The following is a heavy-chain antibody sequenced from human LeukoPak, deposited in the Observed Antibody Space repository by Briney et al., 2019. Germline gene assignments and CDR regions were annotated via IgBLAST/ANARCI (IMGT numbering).Heavy chain of an antibody. Sequence: SETLSFTCGVSGGSISNTNWWTWVRPPPGKGLEWIGEVNVQGSTNYNPSLKSVVAIPVDKSWNHTSLRRTSVTAPDTAVYYCAREGGPYRPLDYSGQGTLVTVSS. D-gene: IGHD6-25*01. CDR1: GGSISNTNW. CDR2: VNVQGST. V-gene: IGHV4-4*02. J-gene: IGHJ4*02. CDR3: AREGGPYRPLDY.